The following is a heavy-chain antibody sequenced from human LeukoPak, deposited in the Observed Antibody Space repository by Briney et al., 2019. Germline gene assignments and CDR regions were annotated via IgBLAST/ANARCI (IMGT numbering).Heavy chain of an antibody. CDR3: ASHNWNYGFDS. V-gene: IGHV4-4*07. CDR2: IYPSGST. Sequence: PSETLSLTCTVSGGSISNYYWSWIRQPAGKGLEWIGRIYPSGSTNYDPSLKSRVTMSIDTSKKQFSLNLSSVTAADAAMYYCASHNWNYGFDSWGQGTLVTVSS. D-gene: IGHD1-7*01. CDR1: GGSISNYY. J-gene: IGHJ4*02.